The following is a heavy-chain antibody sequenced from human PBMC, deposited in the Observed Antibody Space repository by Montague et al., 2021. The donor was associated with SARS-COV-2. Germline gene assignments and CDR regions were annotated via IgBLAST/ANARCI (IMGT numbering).Heavy chain of an antibody. J-gene: IGHJ5*02. CDR2: IYTSGAT. CDR3: ARDGLERQWWMLGWFDP. D-gene: IGHD1-1*01. V-gene: IGHV4-4*07. CDR1: GGSISSYY. Sequence: SETLSLTCTVSGGSISSYYWSWIRQPSGKGLEWIGRIYTSGATNXNLSLKSRVTMSVDTSKNQFTLKLRSVTAADTAVYFCARDGLERQWWMLGWFDPWGQGTLVTVSS.